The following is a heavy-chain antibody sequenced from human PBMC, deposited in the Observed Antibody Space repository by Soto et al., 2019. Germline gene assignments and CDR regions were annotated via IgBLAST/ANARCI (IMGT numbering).Heavy chain of an antibody. V-gene: IGHV3-33*01. CDR2: IWYDGSNK. J-gene: IGHJ3*02. Sequence: GRSLRLSCAASGFTFSSYGMRWVRQAPGKGLEWVAVIWYDGSNKYYADSVKGRFTISRDNSKNTLYLQMNSLRAEDTAVYYCASGLYYDSSGYYYNYAFDIWGQGTMVTVSS. D-gene: IGHD3-22*01. CDR3: ASGLYYDSSGYYYNYAFDI. CDR1: GFTFSSYG.